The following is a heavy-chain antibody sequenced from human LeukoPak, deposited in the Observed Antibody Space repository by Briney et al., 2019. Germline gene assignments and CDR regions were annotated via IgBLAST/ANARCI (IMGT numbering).Heavy chain of an antibody. CDR1: GATFSSDS. Sequence: SVKVSCKASGATFSSDSVNWLRQAPGHGLEWMGRITPIFNTTVYAQKFQGRVTITTDESTSTVFMDLSGLTSDDTAVYYCARVRGIHYYFDYWGQGTLVTVSS. CDR3: ARVRGIHYYFDY. V-gene: IGHV1-69*05. CDR2: ITPIFNTT. J-gene: IGHJ4*02.